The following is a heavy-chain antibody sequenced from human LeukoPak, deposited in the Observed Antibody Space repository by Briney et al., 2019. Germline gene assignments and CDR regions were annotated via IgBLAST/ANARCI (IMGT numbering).Heavy chain of an antibody. Sequence: PGGSLRLSCAVSGFTVSSHHMSWVRQAPGKGLEWVSVIYSGGTTYYADSVKGRFTISRDNSENTLYLQMKSLRAEDTAVYYCARGDGYNFFDYWGQGTLVTVSS. V-gene: IGHV3-53*01. CDR2: IYSGGTT. CDR3: ARGDGYNFFDY. D-gene: IGHD5-24*01. CDR1: GFTVSSHH. J-gene: IGHJ4*02.